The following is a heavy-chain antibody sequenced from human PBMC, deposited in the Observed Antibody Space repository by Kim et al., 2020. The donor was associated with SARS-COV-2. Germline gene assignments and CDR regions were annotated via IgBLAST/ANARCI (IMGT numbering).Heavy chain of an antibody. J-gene: IGHJ6*03. CDR1: GGSFSGYY. D-gene: IGHD3-3*01. V-gene: IGHV4-34*01. Sequence: SETLSLTCAVYGGSFSGYYWSWIRQPPGKGLEWIGEINHSGSTNYNPSLKSRVTISVDTSKNQFSLKLSSVTAADTAVYYCARGGITIFGVGKSMDVWGKGTTVTVSS. CDR2: INHSGST. CDR3: ARGGITIFGVGKSMDV.